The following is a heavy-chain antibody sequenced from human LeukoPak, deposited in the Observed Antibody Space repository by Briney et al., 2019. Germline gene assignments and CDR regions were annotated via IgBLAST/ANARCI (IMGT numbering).Heavy chain of an antibody. CDR1: GFTFSSYA. CDR2: ISASGGNT. J-gene: IGHJ6*02. Sequence: GGSLRLSCAASGFTFSSYAMSWVRQAPGKGLEWVSGISASGGNTYYADSVKGRFTISRDNSRNTLYVQMSSLRAEDTAVYYCARANLGSGVVIIRKNYYYYGMDVWGQGTTVTVSS. V-gene: IGHV3-23*01. D-gene: IGHD3-3*01. CDR3: ARANLGSGVVIIRKNYYYYGMDV.